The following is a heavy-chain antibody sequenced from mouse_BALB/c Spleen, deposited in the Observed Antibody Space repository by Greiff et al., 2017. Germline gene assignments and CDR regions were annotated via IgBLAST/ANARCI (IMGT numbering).Heavy chain of an antibody. V-gene: IGHV5-17*02. Sequence: EVQLVESGGGLVQPGGSRKLSCAASGFTFSSFGMHWVRQAPEKGLEWVAYISSGSSTIYYADTVKGRFTISRDNPKNTLFLQMTSLRSEDTAMYYCAISGGNYPYYYAMDYWGQGTSVTVSS. J-gene: IGHJ4*01. CDR2: ISSGSSTI. CDR1: GFTFSSFG. CDR3: AISGGNYPYYYAMDY. D-gene: IGHD2-1*01.